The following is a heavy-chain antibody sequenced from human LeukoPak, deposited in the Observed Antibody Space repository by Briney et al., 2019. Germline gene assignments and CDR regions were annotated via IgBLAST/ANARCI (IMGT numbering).Heavy chain of an antibody. J-gene: IGHJ4*02. Sequence: ETLSLTCTVSGGSISSSSYYWGWIRQPPGKGREWTGSIYYSGSTNYNPSLKSRVTISVDTSKNQFSLKLSSVTAADTAVYYCARDLGGATRAPFDYWGQGTLVTVSS. D-gene: IGHD1-26*01. CDR2: IYYSGST. V-gene: IGHV4-39*07. CDR1: GGSISSSSYY. CDR3: ARDLGGATRAPFDY.